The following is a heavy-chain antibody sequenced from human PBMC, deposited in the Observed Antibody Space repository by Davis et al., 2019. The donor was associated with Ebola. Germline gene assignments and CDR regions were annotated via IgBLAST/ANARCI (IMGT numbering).Heavy chain of an antibody. V-gene: IGHV1-46*03. CDR1: KNTFNTYA. CDR3: TTPGGQDSGYDVFDI. CDR2: INPNDGRT. J-gene: IGHJ3*02. D-gene: IGHD5-12*01. Sequence: AASVKVSCKASKNTFNTYAMNWVRQAPGQGLEWMGWINPNDGRTIYAQKFQGRVTVTRDTSTTTVYMDLSSLRSEDTALYYCTTPGGQDSGYDVFDIWGQGTMVTVSS.